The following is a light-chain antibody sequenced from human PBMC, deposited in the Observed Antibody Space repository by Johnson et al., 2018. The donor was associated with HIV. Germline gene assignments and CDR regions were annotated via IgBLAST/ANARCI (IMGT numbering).Light chain of an antibody. J-gene: IGLJ1*01. CDR1: SSNIGNNY. Sequence: QSVLTQPPSVSAAPGQKVTISCSGSSSNIGNNYISWYQQLTGTAPKLLIFESDKRPSGIPDRFSGYKSGTSATLGITGLQTGDEADYYCGTWDSSLSAYVFGTGTKVTVL. CDR3: GTWDSSLSAYV. CDR2: ESD. V-gene: IGLV1-51*02.